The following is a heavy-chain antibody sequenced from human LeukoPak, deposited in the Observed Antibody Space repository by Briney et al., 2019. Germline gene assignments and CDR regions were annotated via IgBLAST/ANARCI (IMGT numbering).Heavy chain of an antibody. D-gene: IGHD2-8*01. V-gene: IGHV3-15*01. CDR1: GFTFSNAW. CDR3: TTDLMVYAEPSY. Sequence: GGSLRLSCAASGFTFSNAWMSWVRQAPGKGLEWVGRIKSKTDGGTTDYAPPVKPTFTISRHDSNNTLYLQMDSLNTEDTAVYYCTTDLMVYAEPSYWGQGTLVTVSS. CDR2: IKSKTDGGTT. J-gene: IGHJ4*02.